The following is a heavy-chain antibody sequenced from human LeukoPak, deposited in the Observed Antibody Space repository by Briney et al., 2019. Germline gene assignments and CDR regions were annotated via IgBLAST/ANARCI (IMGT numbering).Heavy chain of an antibody. Sequence: PGGSLRLSCAASGFTFSSYWMSWVRQAPGKGLEWVANIKPDGSEKYYVDPVKGRFTISRDNAKKSLYLQLNSLRAEDTAVYYCARRRCSSASCFFDFWGQGTLVTVSS. J-gene: IGHJ4*02. V-gene: IGHV3-7*01. CDR3: ARRRCSSASCFFDF. CDR2: IKPDGSEK. CDR1: GFTFSSYW. D-gene: IGHD2-2*01.